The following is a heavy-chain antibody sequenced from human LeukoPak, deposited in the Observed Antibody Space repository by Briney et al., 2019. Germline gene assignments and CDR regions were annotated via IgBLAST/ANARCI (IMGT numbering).Heavy chain of an antibody. D-gene: IGHD1-26*01. CDR1: GFIVSNNY. V-gene: IGHV3-23*01. J-gene: IGHJ5*02. CDR2: ISGSGGST. Sequence: GGSLRLSCAASGFIVSNNYMSWVRQAPGKGLEWVSTISGSGGSTYYADSVKGRFTISRDNSRNTLYLQMNSLRAEDTAIYYCAKEVVGVYNWFDPWGQGTLVTVSS. CDR3: AKEVVGVYNWFDP.